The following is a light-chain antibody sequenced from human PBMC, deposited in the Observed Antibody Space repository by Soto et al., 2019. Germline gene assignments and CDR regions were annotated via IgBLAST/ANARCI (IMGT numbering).Light chain of an antibody. CDR1: QSVSRY. J-gene: IGKJ1*01. Sequence: EIVLTQSPATLSLSPGEGATLSCRASQSVSRYLAWYQQKPGQAPRLLIYDASNRATGIPARFSGSGSGTDFTLTISNLEPEDFAVYYCQQRSNWPVTFGQGTKVEIK. V-gene: IGKV3-11*01. CDR3: QQRSNWPVT. CDR2: DAS.